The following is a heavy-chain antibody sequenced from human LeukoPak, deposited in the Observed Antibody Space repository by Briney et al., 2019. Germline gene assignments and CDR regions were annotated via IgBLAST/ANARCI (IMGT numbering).Heavy chain of an antibody. CDR2: INPNSGGT. J-gene: IGHJ6*03. CDR1: GYTFTGYY. Sequence: GASVKVSCKASGYTFTGYYMHWVRQAPGQGLEWMGWINPNSGGTNYAQKFQGRVTMTRDTSISTAYMELSRLRSDDTAVYYCARDWPPLWSKPGGDMDVWGKGTTVTVSS. CDR3: ARDWPPLWSKPGGDMDV. V-gene: IGHV1-2*02. D-gene: IGHD3-10*01.